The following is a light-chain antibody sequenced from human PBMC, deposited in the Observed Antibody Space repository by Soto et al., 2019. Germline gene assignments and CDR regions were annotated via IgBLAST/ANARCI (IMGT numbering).Light chain of an antibody. CDR2: KVS. CDR1: QSLEHSDGNTY. CDR3: MQATHYRPYT. V-gene: IGKV2-24*01. J-gene: IGKJ2*01. Sequence: DVVLTQTPLSSPVTLGQPASISCRSSQSLEHSDGNTYLSWLHQRPGQPPRLLIYKVSHRFSGVPDRFSGGGAGTDFTLKISRVEAEDVEIYYCMQATHYRPYTFGQGTKLEIK.